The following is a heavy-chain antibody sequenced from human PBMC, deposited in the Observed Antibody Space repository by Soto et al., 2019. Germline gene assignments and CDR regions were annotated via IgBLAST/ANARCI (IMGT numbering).Heavy chain of an antibody. CDR3: AKGSGGFRPYYFDY. CDR2: ISGGGGST. CDR1: GFTFSSYA. Sequence: GGSLRLSCAASGFTFSSYAMSWVLQAPGEGLEWVTAISGGGGSTYHADSVKGRFTSSRDNSKNTLYLQMNSLRAEDTAVYYCAKGSGGFRPYYFDYWGQGTLVTVSS. V-gene: IGHV3-23*01. J-gene: IGHJ4*02. D-gene: IGHD2-15*01.